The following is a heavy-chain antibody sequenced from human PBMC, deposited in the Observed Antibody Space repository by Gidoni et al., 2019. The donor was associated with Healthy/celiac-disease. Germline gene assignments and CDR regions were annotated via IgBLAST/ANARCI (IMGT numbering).Heavy chain of an antibody. J-gene: IGHJ3*02. CDR3: AREKGWLQRALDAFDI. D-gene: IGHD5-12*01. CDR1: GFTFSSYG. V-gene: IGHV3-33*01. CDR2: IWYDGSNK. Sequence: QVQLVESGGGVVQPGRSLRLSCAASGFTFSSYGMHWVRQAPGKGLEWVAVIWYDGSNKYYADSVKGRFTISRDNSKNTLYLQMNSLRAEDTAVYYCAREKGWLQRALDAFDIWGQGTMVTVSS.